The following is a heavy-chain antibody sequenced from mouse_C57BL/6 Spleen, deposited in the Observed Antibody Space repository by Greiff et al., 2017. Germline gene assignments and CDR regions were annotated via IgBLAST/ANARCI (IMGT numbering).Heavy chain of an antibody. CDR3: ARGYDGYPAWFAY. CDR2: ISYDGSN. CDR1: GYSITSGYY. J-gene: IGHJ3*01. V-gene: IGHV3-6*01. D-gene: IGHD2-3*01. Sequence: EVKVEESGPGLVKPSQSLSLTCSVTGYSITSGYYWNWIRQFPGNKLEWMGYISYDGSNNYNPSLNNRISITRDTSKNQFFLKLNSVTTEDTATYYCARGYDGYPAWFAYWGQGTLVTVSA.